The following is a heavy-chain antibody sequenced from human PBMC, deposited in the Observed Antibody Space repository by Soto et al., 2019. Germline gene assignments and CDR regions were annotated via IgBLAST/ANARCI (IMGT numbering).Heavy chain of an antibody. CDR3: ARGGDQLLSYYYYYGMDA. CDR2: IIPIFGTA. D-gene: IGHD2-2*01. J-gene: IGHJ6*02. V-gene: IGHV1-69*13. CDR1: GGTFSSYA. Sequence: SVKVSCKASGGTFSSYAISWVRQAPGQGLEWMGGIIPIFGTANYAQKFQGRVTITADESTSTAYMELSSLRSEDTAVYYCARGGDQLLSYYYYYGMDAWGQGTTVTVSS.